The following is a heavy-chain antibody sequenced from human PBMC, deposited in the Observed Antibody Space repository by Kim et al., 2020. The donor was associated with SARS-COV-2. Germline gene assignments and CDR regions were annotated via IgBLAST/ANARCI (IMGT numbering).Heavy chain of an antibody. Sequence: QGRVTITADESTSTAYMELSSLRSEDTAVYYCARRIVGRYSSGLKGAFDYWGQGTLVTVSS. D-gene: IGHD6-19*01. CDR3: ARRIVGRYSSGLKGAFDY. J-gene: IGHJ4*02. V-gene: IGHV1-69*01.